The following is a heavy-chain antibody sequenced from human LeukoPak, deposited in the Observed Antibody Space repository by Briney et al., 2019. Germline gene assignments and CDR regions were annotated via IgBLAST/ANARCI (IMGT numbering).Heavy chain of an antibody. CDR3: ARRSYYSGSGSPPRY. CDR1: GGSISNSNW. J-gene: IGHJ4*02. D-gene: IGHD3-10*01. CDR2: IYHSGST. V-gene: IGHV4-4*02. Sequence: SETLSLTCAVSGGSISNSNWWSWVRQPPGKGLEWIGEIYHSGSTNYNPSLMSRVTISVDKSKNQFSLKLSSVTAADTAVYYCARRSYYSGSGSPPRYWGQGTLVTVSS.